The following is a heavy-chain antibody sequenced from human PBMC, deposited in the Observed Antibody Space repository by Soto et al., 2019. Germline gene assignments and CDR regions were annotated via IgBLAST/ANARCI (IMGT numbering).Heavy chain of an antibody. CDR1: GHTFPIQG. V-gene: IGHV1-18*01. CDR2: ISAYNGNT. J-gene: IGHJ5*02. Sequence: APGKSSYKAPGHTFPIQGISWKRQPPGQGLEWMGGISAYNGNTNYAQKLRGRVTMTTDTSTSTAYMKLRSLRSDDTAVYYCARIVVVRCAPWCQGVLVT. D-gene: IGHD2-15*01. CDR3: ARIVVVRCAP.